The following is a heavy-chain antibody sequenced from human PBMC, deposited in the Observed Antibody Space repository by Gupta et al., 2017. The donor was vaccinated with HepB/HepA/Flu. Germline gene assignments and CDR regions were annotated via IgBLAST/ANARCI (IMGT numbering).Heavy chain of an antibody. Sequence: EVQLLESGEDLVQPGGSLRLSCIASGFTFSSCAMSWVRQAPGKGLEWVSGISGSGATIHYADSVKGRFTISRDNSKNTLYLQMNSLRVEDTAIYYCAKGFHRTYGRRDFDYWGQGTLVTVSS. V-gene: IGHV3-23*01. CDR1: GFTFSSCA. CDR3: AKGFHRTYGRRDFDY. J-gene: IGHJ4*02. D-gene: IGHD3-16*01. CDR2: ISGSGATI.